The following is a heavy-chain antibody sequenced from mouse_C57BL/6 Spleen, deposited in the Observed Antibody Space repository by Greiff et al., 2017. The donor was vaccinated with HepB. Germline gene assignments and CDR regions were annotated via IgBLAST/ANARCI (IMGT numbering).Heavy chain of an antibody. Sequence: VQLQQSGAELVKPGASVKMSCKASGYTFTTYWITWVKQRPGQGLEWIGDIYPGSGSTNYNEKFKSKATLTVDTSSSTAYMQLSSLTSEDSAVYDCARFYYYGSNDSMDYWGQGTSVTVSA. CDR2: IYPGSGST. J-gene: IGHJ4*01. CDR1: GYTFTTYW. V-gene: IGHV1-55*01. CDR3: ARFYYYGSNDSMDY. D-gene: IGHD1-1*01.